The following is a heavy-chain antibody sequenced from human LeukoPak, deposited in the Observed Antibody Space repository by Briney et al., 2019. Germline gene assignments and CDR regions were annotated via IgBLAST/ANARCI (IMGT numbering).Heavy chain of an antibody. Sequence: ILSLTCTVSGGSISSYYWSWIRQPAGKGLEWIGRIYSSGSTNYNPSLKSRVTMSVDTSKNQFSLKVTSVTAADTAVYYCARDGVVGATDYFDYWGQGTLVTVSS. CDR1: GGSISSYY. CDR2: IYSSGST. CDR3: ARDGVVGATDYFDY. J-gene: IGHJ4*02. D-gene: IGHD1-26*01. V-gene: IGHV4-4*07.